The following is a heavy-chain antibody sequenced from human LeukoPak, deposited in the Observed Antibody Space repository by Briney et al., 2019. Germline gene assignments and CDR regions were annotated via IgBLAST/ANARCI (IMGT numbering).Heavy chain of an antibody. V-gene: IGHV3-11*01. J-gene: IGHJ4*02. CDR1: GFTFSDYY. CDR2: ISSSGSTI. CDR3: AKSQTYDSSGGFDY. D-gene: IGHD3-22*01. Sequence: GGSLRLSCAASGFTFSDYYMSWIRQAPGKGLEWVSYISSSGSTIYYADSVKGRFTISRDNSKNTLYLQMNSLRAEDTAVYYCAKSQTYDSSGGFDYWGQGTLVTVSS.